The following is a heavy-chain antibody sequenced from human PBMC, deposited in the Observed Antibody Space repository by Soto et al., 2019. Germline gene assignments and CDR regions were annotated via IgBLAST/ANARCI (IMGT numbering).Heavy chain of an antibody. D-gene: IGHD2-2*01. J-gene: IGHJ5*02. Sequence: GGSVRLSCAASGFTFSSYEMNWVRQAPGKGLEWVSYISSSGSTIYYADSAKGRFTISRDNAKNSLYLQMNSPRAEDTAVYYCARGLVLGYCSSTSCQTHYNWFDPWGQGTLVTVSS. V-gene: IGHV3-48*03. CDR1: GFTFSSYE. CDR2: ISSSGSTI. CDR3: ARGLVLGYCSSTSCQTHYNWFDP.